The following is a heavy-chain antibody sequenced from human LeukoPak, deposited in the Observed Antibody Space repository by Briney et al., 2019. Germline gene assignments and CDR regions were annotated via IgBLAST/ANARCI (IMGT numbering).Heavy chain of an antibody. V-gene: IGHV1-18*01. Sequence: ASVKVSCKASGYTFTSYGFTWVRQAPGQGLEWMGWVSTYSGHTDYAQILQGRVTITTDTSTSTAYLELRSLRCDDTAVYYCARVGSAWYKHFDYWGQGTLVTVSS. D-gene: IGHD6-13*01. CDR1: GYTFTSYG. J-gene: IGHJ4*02. CDR2: VSTYSGHT. CDR3: ARVGSAWYKHFDY.